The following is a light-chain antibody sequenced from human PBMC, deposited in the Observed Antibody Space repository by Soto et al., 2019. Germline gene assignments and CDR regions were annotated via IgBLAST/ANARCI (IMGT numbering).Light chain of an antibody. CDR3: LLYSGDSQLI. CDR2: STS. CDR1: TGAVSSGFR. V-gene: IGLV7-43*01. Sequence: QAVVTQEPSLTVSPGGTVTLTCASSTGAVSSGFRPSWFQQKSGQAPRTLIYSTSNKYSWTPARFSGSLLGGKAALTLSGVQPEDEAEYYCLLYSGDSQLIFGGGTKLTVL. J-gene: IGLJ2*01.